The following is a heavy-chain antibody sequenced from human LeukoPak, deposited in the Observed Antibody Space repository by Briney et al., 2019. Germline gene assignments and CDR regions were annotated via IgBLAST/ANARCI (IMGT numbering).Heavy chain of an antibody. V-gene: IGHV4-59*01. CDR3: ARAPRDGYNDY. CDR1: GGSISSYY. D-gene: IGHD5-24*01. CDR2: IYYSGST. Sequence: SETLSLTCTVSGGSISSYYWSWIRQPPGKGLEWIGYIYYSGSTNYNPSLKSRVTISVDTSKNQFSQKLSSVTAADTAVYYCARAPRDGYNDYWGQGTLVTVSS. J-gene: IGHJ4*02.